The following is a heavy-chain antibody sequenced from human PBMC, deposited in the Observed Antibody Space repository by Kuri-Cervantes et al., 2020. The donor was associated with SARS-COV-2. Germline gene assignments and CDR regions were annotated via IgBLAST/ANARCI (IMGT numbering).Heavy chain of an antibody. CDR3: ARAFVVVVAAWRMGMDV. Sequence: GESRKISCAASGFTFSSYAMHLVRQAPGKGLEWVAVISYDGSNKYYADSVKGRFTISRDNSKNTLYLQMTSLRAEDTAVYYCARAFVVVVAAWRMGMDVWGQGTTVTVSS. D-gene: IGHD2-15*01. CDR1: GFTFSSYA. J-gene: IGHJ6*02. V-gene: IGHV3-30-3*01. CDR2: ISYDGSNK.